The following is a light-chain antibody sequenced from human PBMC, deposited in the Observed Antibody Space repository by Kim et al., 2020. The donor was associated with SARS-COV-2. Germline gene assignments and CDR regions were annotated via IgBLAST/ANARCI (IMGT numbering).Light chain of an antibody. CDR3: AGWDDSLKDHV. Sequence: QLVLTQPPSASGTPGQRVTISCSGSRSNIGSQPVNWFRQLAGTAPKLLIYSDNQRPSGVLDRFSGSKSGTSASLAISGLQPEDEGVYYCAGWDDSLKDHVFGTGTKVTVL. CDR2: SDN. J-gene: IGLJ1*01. CDR1: RSNIGSQP. V-gene: IGLV1-44*01.